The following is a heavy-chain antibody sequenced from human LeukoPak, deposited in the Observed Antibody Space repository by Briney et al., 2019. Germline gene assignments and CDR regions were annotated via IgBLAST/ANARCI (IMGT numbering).Heavy chain of an antibody. D-gene: IGHD3-9*01. CDR1: GFTFSSYS. CDR3: ATGVLRYFDWLYDY. J-gene: IGHJ4*02. CDR2: ISSSSNTI. V-gene: IGHV3-48*04. Sequence: PGGSLRLSCAASGFTFSSYSMNWVRQAPGKGLEWVSYISSSSNTIYYADSVKGRFTISRDNAKNSLYLQMNSLRAEDTAVYYCATGVLRYFDWLYDYWGQGTLVTVSS.